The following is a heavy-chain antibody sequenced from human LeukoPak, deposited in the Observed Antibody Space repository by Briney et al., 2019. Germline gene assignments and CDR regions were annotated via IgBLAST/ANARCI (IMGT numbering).Heavy chain of an antibody. CDR2: IYYIGST. CDR1: GGSISSYY. D-gene: IGHD7-27*01. V-gene: IGHV4-59*01. CDR3: TRVRDWGSSDY. Sequence: SETLSLTCTVSGGSISSYYWSWIRQPPGKALEWIGYIYYIGSTNYNPSLKSRVTISVDTSKNQFSLNLNSVTAADTAVYYCTRVRDWGSSDYWGQGTLVTVSS. J-gene: IGHJ4*02.